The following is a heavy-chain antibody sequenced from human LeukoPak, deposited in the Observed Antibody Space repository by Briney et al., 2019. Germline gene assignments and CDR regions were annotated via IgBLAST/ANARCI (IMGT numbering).Heavy chain of an antibody. CDR3: AKETNYYDSSGYYQIYGMDV. J-gene: IGHJ6*02. V-gene: IGHV3-9*01. CDR1: GFTFDDYA. D-gene: IGHD3-22*01. CDR2: ISWNSGSI. Sequence: GGSLRLSCAASGFTFDDYAMHWVRQAPGKGLEWVSGISWNSGSIGYADSVKGRFTISRDNAKNSLYLQMNSLRAEDTALYYCAKETNYYDSSGYYQIYGMDVWGQGTTVTVSS.